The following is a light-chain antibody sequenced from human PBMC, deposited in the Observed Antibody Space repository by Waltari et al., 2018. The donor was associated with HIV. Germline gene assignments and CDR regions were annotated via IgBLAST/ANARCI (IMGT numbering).Light chain of an antibody. CDR1: TSDIGLFES. Sequence: QSALTQPASVSRSPGQSIHISCAGTTSDIGLFESVSWYQQHPGRAPPLMIFGVYSRPSGVSSRFSGSKSGNTASLTISGLQAEDEANYYCCSYTAIHTLIFGGGTKLTVL. V-gene: IGLV2-14*01. CDR3: CSYTAIHTLI. CDR2: GVY. J-gene: IGLJ2*01.